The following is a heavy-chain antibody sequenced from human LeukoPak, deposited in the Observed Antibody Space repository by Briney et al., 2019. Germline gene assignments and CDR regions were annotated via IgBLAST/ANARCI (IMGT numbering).Heavy chain of an antibody. CDR3: ARAGTYGYCSSTSCYRAFDI. CDR1: GGSISSGGYY. J-gene: IGHJ3*02. V-gene: IGHV4-30-2*01. Sequence: PSETLSLTCTVSGGSISSGGYYWSWIRQPPGKGLEWVGYVYHSGSTYYSPSLRSRVAISVDRSKNQFSLKLSSVTAADTAVYYCARAGTYGYCSSTSCYRAFDIWGQGTMVTVSS. CDR2: VYHSGST. D-gene: IGHD2-2*03.